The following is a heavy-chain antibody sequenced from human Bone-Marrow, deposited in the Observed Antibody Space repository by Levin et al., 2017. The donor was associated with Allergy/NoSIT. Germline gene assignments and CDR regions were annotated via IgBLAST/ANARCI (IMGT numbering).Heavy chain of an antibody. Sequence: PGGSLRLSCTASGHTFTTYAMSWVRRAPGKGLEWVSVIGGRSTTTYYADSVTGRFTISRDNSKNTVFLQMDSLRADDTAIYYCAAIVPSTLGSFDVWGQGTMVLVSS. J-gene: IGHJ3*01. CDR1: GHTFTTYA. D-gene: IGHD2-2*01. CDR2: IGGRSTTT. CDR3: AAIVPSTLGSFDV. V-gene: IGHV3-23*01.